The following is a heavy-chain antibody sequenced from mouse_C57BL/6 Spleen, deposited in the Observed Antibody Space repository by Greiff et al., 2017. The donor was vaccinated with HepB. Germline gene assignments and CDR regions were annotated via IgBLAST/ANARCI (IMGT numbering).Heavy chain of an antibody. CDR1: GYSITSGYY. CDR2: ISYDGSN. D-gene: IGHD4-1*01. CDR3: ARDLGLYWYFDV. Sequence: EVKLQESGPGLVKPSQSLSLTCSVTGYSITSGYYWNWIRQFPGNKLEWMGYISYDGSNNYNPSLKNRISITRDTSKNQFFLKLNSVTTEDTATYYCARDLGLYWYFDVWGTGTTVTVSS. V-gene: IGHV3-6*01. J-gene: IGHJ1*03.